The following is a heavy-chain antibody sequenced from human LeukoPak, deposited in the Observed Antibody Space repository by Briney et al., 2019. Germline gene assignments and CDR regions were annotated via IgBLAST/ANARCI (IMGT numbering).Heavy chain of an antibody. Sequence: GRGLRLSCAPSEFTFTTYPMHWVRQAPGKGLEWVALISDDGSNTYYTDSVQGRFPIHKANSRNTLYLHMNSLKVEDTAVYYCARSGKYGDYGWCFDVWGRGTLVSVSS. CDR1: EFTFTTYP. CDR3: ARSGKYGDYGWCFDV. J-gene: IGHJ2*01. CDR2: ISDDGSNT. V-gene: IGHV3-30-3*01. D-gene: IGHD4-17*01.